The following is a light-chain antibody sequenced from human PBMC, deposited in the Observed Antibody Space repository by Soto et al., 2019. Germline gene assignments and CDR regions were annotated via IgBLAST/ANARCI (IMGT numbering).Light chain of an antibody. Sequence: QSVLTQPRSVSGSPGQSVTISCTGTSSDVDGYNYVSWYQQHPGKAPKLMIYDVSKRPSGVPDRFSGSKSGNTASLTISGLQAEDEADYYCCSYAGSYTFVVFGGGTKVTVL. CDR2: DVS. V-gene: IGLV2-11*01. J-gene: IGLJ2*01. CDR1: SSDVDGYNY. CDR3: CSYAGSYTFVV.